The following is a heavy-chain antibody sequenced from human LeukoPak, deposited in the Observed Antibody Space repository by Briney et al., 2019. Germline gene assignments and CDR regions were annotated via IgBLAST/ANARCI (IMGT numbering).Heavy chain of an antibody. CDR2: IYYSGST. D-gene: IGHD6-13*01. CDR3: ARGQYTSTWYRGSRWFDP. Sequence: PSETLSLTCTVSGGSISSSSYYWGWIRQPPGKGLEWIGSIYYSGSTYYNPSLKSRVTISVDTSKNQFSLKLSSVTAADTAVYYCARGQYTSTWYRGSRWFDPWGQGTLVTVSS. V-gene: IGHV4-39*07. CDR1: GGSISSSSYY. J-gene: IGHJ5*02.